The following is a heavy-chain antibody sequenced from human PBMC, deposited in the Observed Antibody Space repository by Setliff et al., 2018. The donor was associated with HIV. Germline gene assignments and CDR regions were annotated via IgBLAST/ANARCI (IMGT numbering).Heavy chain of an antibody. V-gene: IGHV1-3*01. Sequence: ASVKVSCKASGYSFTSYTIHWVRQAPGQRLEWMGWINAGNGNTKYSQKFRGRVTFTRDTSASTAYMELSGLGFEDTAVYYCARLASAAMWGGGAFDIWGQGTMVTVSS. CDR3: ARLASAAMWGGGAFDI. J-gene: IGHJ3*02. D-gene: IGHD6-13*01. CDR1: GYSFTSYT. CDR2: INAGNGNT.